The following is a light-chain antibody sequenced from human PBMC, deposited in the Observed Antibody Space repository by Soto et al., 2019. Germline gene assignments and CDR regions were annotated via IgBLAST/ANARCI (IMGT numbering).Light chain of an antibody. CDR1: QSISDW. Sequence: DIQMTQSPSTLSASVGDRITITCRASQSISDWLAWYQQKPGQAPKLLIYKAPSLESGVPSRFSGSGSGTEFTLTISSLQPDDVATYHCQQYSSYYMYTFGQGTKVDIK. CDR3: QQYSSYYMYT. J-gene: IGKJ2*01. CDR2: KAP. V-gene: IGKV1-5*03.